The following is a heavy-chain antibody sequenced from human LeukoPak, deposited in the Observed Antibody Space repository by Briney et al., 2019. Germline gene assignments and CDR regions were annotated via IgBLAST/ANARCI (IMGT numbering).Heavy chain of an antibody. D-gene: IGHD5-18*01. CDR2: IIPIFGTA. CDR3: ARSESPTAYDYYYMDA. J-gene: IGHJ6*03. Sequence: SVKVSCKASGGTFSSYAISWVRQAPGQGLEWMGGIIPIFGTANYAQKFQGRVTITADKSTSTAYMELSSLRSEDTAVYYCARSESPTAYDYYYMDAWGKGTTVTVSS. V-gene: IGHV1-69*06. CDR1: GGTFSSYA.